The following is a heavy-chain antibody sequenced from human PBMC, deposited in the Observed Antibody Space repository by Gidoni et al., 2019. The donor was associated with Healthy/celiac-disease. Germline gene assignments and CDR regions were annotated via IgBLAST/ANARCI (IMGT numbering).Heavy chain of an antibody. CDR2: INQSGST. J-gene: IGHJ5*02. Sequence: QVQLQQWGAGLLKPSETLSLTCAVYGGSFSGYYWSWIRHPPGKGLEWIGEINQSGSTNYNPSLKSRVTISVDTSKNQFSLKRSSVTAADTAVYYCARGPRAYYYDSSGYYPLGQGTLVTVSS. CDR3: ARGPRAYYYDSSGYYP. CDR1: GGSFSGYY. V-gene: IGHV4-34*01. D-gene: IGHD3-22*01.